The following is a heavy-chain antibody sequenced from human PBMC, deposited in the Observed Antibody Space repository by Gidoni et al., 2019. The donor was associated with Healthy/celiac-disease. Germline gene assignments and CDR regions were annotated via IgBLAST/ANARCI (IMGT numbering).Heavy chain of an antibody. CDR3: AKVLGYYDSSGYYSPYYYYYGMDV. CDR2: IAYDGSNK. Sequence: QVQLVESGGGVVQPGRSLRLSCAASGCTFCRYGLHWVRSAPGKGLEWVAVIAYDGSNKDYAGSVKGRFTISRDNSKNTLYLQMNSLRAEDTAVYYCAKVLGYYDSSGYYSPYYYYYGMDVWGQGTTVTVSS. D-gene: IGHD3-22*01. J-gene: IGHJ6*02. CDR1: GCTFCRYG. V-gene: IGHV3-30*18.